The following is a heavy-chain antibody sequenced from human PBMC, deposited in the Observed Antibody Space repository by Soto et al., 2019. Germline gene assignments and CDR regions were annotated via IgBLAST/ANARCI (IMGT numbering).Heavy chain of an antibody. J-gene: IGHJ6*03. V-gene: IGHV6-1*01. Sequence: SQTLSLTCAISGDSVSSNSAAWNWIRQSPSGGLEWLGRTYYRSRWYNDYAVSVRSRITINPDTSKNQFSLHLNSVTPEDTAVYYCARDLSWGSNWYYYMDVWGKGTTVTVSS. D-gene: IGHD7-27*01. CDR2: TYYRSRWYN. CDR3: ARDLSWGSNWYYYMDV. CDR1: GDSVSSNSAA.